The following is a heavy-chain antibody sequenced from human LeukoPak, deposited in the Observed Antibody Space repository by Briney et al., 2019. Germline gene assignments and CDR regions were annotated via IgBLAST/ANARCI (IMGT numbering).Heavy chain of an antibody. CDR1: GGSISSSSYY. CDR3: ASPVGG. J-gene: IGHJ4*02. V-gene: IGHV4-39*01. CDR2: IYYSGST. Sequence: SQTLSLTCTVSGGSISSSSYYWGGIRQPPGKGLEWIGSIYYSGSTYYNPSLKSRVTISVDTSKNQCSLKLCSVTAAGTAVYYCASPVGGWGQGTLVTVSS. D-gene: IGHD3-16*01.